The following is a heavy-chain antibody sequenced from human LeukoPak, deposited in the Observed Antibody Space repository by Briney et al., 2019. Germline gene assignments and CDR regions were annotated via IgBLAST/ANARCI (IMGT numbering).Heavy chain of an antibody. Sequence: ASVKVSCKASGYTFTSYGISWVRQAPGQGLEWMGWISAYNGNTNYAQKFQGRVTMTRDTSISTAYMELSRLRSDDTAVYYCAKDYGDYSVDYWGQGTLVTVSS. V-gene: IGHV1-18*01. CDR3: AKDYGDYSVDY. CDR2: ISAYNGNT. J-gene: IGHJ4*02. CDR1: GYTFTSYG. D-gene: IGHD4-17*01.